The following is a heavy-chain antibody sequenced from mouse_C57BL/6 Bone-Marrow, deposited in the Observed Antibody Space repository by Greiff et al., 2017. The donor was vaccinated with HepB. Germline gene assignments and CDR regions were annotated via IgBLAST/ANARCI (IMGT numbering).Heavy chain of an antibody. Sequence: EVKLMESGGGLVKPGGSLKLSCAASGFTFSSYAMSWVRQTPEKRLEWVATISDGGSYTYYPDNVKGRFTISRDNAKNNLYLQMSHLKSEDTAMYYCASLLSRFAYWGQGTLVTVSA. D-gene: IGHD2-1*01. CDR3: ASLLSRFAY. CDR2: ISDGGSYT. V-gene: IGHV5-4*03. CDR1: GFTFSSYA. J-gene: IGHJ3*01.